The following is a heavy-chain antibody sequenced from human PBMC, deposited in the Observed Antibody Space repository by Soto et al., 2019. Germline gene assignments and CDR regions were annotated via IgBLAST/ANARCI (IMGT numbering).Heavy chain of an antibody. Sequence: QVQLVQSASEVKKPGASVKVSCKASGYTFTKNFIHWVRQAPGQGLEWMGWLNPDSGVTNYAQNFRGSVTMTRDTSINTAYLELRRLKSDDTAFYYCARDEPFCLDGDCFPEQNFDYWGQGTLVTVSS. CDR1: GYTFTKNF. CDR2: LNPDSGVT. J-gene: IGHJ4*02. V-gene: IGHV1-2*02. CDR3: ARDEPFCLDGDCFPEQNFDY. D-gene: IGHD2-21*02.